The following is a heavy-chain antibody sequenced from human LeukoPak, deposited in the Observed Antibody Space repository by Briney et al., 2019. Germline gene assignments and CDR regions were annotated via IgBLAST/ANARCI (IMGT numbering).Heavy chain of an antibody. D-gene: IGHD6-13*01. CDR2: SYHTGST. CDR1: GDSISSYY. V-gene: IGHV4-59*01. J-gene: IGHJ4*02. Sequence: SETLSLTCTVSGDSISSYYWSWIRQPPGKGLEWLGYSYHTGSTNYNPSLKSRVTISVDKSKNQFSLKLSSVTAGDTAVYYCATGYSSTWYYFDYWGQGTLVTVSS. CDR3: ATGYSSTWYYFDY.